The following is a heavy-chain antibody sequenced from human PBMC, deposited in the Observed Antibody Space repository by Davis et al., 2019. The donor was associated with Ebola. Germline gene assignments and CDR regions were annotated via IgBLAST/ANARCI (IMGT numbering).Heavy chain of an antibody. CDR2: IGTAGDA. Sequence: PGGSLRLSCAASGFTFSNYDMHWVRQVTGKVLEWVSAIGTAGDAYYPGSVKGRFTISRENAKNSLYLQMNSLRAGDTAVYYCAKSHCSGGSCPYYFDFWGQGTQVTVSS. CDR3: AKSHCSGGSCPYYFDF. CDR1: GFTFSNYD. D-gene: IGHD2-15*01. V-gene: IGHV3-13*01. J-gene: IGHJ4*02.